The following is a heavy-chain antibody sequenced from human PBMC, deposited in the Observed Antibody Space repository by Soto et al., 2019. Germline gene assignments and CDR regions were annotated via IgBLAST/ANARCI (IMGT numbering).Heavy chain of an antibody. D-gene: IGHD6-13*01. J-gene: IGHJ6*02. CDR2: IKQDGSEK. CDR3: AKDLAAAGRAYYYYYGMDV. CDR1: GFTFSSYW. Sequence: PGGSLRLSCAASGFTFSSYWMSWVRQAPGKGLEWVANIKQDGSEKYYVDSVKGRFTISRDNSKNTLYLQMNSLRAEDTAAYYCAKDLAAAGRAYYYYYGMDVWGQGTTVTVSS. V-gene: IGHV3-7*01.